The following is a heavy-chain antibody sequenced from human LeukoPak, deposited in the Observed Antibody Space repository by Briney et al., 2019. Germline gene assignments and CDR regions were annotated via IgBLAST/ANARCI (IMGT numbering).Heavy chain of an antibody. CDR3: ASGLPGTDGWFDP. D-gene: IGHD3-10*01. Sequence: SETLSLTCTVSGGSISSYYWSWIRQPPGKGLEWIGYIYYSGSTNYNPSLKSRVTISVDTSKNQFSLKLSSVTAADTAVYYCASGLPGTDGWFDPWGQGTLVTVSS. CDR1: GGSISSYY. J-gene: IGHJ5*02. CDR2: IYYSGST. V-gene: IGHV4-59*12.